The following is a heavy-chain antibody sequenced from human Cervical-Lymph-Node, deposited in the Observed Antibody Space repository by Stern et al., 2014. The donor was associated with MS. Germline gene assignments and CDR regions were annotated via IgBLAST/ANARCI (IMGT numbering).Heavy chain of an antibody. J-gene: IGHJ4*02. D-gene: IGHD3-16*01. CDR2: IHYRGST. Sequence: QVQLQESGPGLAQPSQTLSLTCTVSGDSINSTGYYWIWIRQHPGKGLEWIRYIHYRGSTYYNPSLKSRGTISVDTSKNQFSLKLTAVTAADTALYYCARSDRLWGSFDYWGQGSLVTVSS. V-gene: IGHV4-31*03. CDR1: GDSINSTGYY. CDR3: ARSDRLWGSFDY.